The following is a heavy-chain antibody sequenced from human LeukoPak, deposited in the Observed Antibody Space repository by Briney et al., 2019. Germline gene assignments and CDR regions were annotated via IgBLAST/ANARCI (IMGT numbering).Heavy chain of an antibody. V-gene: IGHV3-21*01. CDR1: GFTFDDYA. CDR2: ISSSSSYI. J-gene: IGHJ4*02. Sequence: GRSLRLSCAASGFTFDDYAMHWVRQAPGKGLEWVSSISSSSSYIYYADSVKGRFTISRDNAKNSLYLQMNSLRAEDTAVYYCARVNDRYSSGYYVWGQGTLVTVSS. D-gene: IGHD3-22*01. CDR3: ARVNDRYSSGYYV.